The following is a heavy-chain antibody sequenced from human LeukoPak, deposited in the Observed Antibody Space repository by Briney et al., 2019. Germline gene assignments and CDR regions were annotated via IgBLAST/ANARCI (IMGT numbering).Heavy chain of an antibody. D-gene: IGHD3-10*01. J-gene: IGHJ4*02. CDR1: GGTFSSYA. V-gene: IGHV1-46*01. Sequence: ASVKVSCKASGGTFSSYAISWVRQAPGQGLEWMGIINPSGGSTSYAQKFQGRVTMTRDTSTSTVYMELSSLRSEDTAVYYCARNMLRGAAPIDYWGQGTLVTVSS. CDR2: INPSGGST. CDR3: ARNMLRGAAPIDY.